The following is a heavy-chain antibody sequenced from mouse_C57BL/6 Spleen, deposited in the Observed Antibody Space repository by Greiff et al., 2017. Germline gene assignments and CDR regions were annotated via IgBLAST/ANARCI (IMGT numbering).Heavy chain of an antibody. V-gene: IGHV1-9*01. J-gene: IGHJ2*01. CDR3: ARCAYGSGYPLDY. CDR1: GYTFTGYW. D-gene: IGHD1-1*01. Sequence: QVQLQQSGAELMKPGASVKLSCKATGYTFTGYWIEWVKQRPGHGLEWIGEVLPGSGRSNYNEKFKGKATFTADTSSNTAYMQLSSLTTEDSAIYYCARCAYGSGYPLDYWGQGTTLTVAS. CDR2: VLPGSGRS.